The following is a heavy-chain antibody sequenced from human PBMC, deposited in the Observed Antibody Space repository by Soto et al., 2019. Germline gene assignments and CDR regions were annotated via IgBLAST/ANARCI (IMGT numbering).Heavy chain of an antibody. Sequence: EVQLVESGGGLVKPGGSLRLSCAASGFTFSNAWMSWVRQAPGKGLEWVGRIKSKTDGGTTDYAAPVKGRFTISRDDSKNTLYLQMNSLNPVDTALYLYTTMVGGNGDYAPPDYWGQGTLVTVSS. J-gene: IGHJ4*02. CDR3: TTMVGGNGDYAPPDY. CDR2: IKSKTDGGTT. V-gene: IGHV3-15*01. D-gene: IGHD4-17*01. CDR1: GFTFSNAW.